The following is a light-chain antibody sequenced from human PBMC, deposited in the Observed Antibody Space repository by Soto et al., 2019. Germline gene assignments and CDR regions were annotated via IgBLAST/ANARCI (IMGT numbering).Light chain of an antibody. Sequence: QSVLTQPASVSGSPGQSITISCTGTSSDVGGYNYVFWYQHPPGKAPKLMIYDVTNRPSGVSNRFSGSKSGNTASLTFSGLQAEDEADYYCTSYSSSSTYVFGTGTKVTVL. CDR2: DVT. J-gene: IGLJ1*01. CDR3: TSYSSSSTYV. CDR1: SSDVGGYNY. V-gene: IGLV2-14*03.